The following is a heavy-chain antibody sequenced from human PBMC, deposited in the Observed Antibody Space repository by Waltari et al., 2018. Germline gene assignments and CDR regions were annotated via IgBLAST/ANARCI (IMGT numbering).Heavy chain of an antibody. CDR1: GGSFSGYY. V-gene: IGHV4-34*01. Sequence: QVQLQQWGAGLLKPSETLSLSCSVYGGSFSGYYWSWIRQPPGKGLEWIGEINHSGSTKYNPALMGRVTRSVDTSKHQFSLKLTSVTAADTGVYYCARHPMYASTWYEDYWGQGALVTVSS. CDR2: INHSGST. J-gene: IGHJ4*02. D-gene: IGHD2-8*01. CDR3: ARHPMYASTWYEDY.